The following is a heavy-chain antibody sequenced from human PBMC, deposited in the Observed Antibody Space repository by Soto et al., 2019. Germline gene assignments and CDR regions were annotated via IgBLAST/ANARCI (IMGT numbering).Heavy chain of an antibody. J-gene: IGHJ5*02. CDR3: ARARYVPGWFDP. CDR2: IYHSGST. Sequence: SETLSLTCSVSVGSISSGGYSWSWIRQPPGKGLEWIGYIYHSGSTYYNPSLKSRVTISVDRSKNQFSLKLSSVTAADTAVYYCARARYVPGWFDPWGQGTLVTVSS. V-gene: IGHV4-30-2*01. D-gene: IGHD3-10*02. CDR1: VGSISSGGYS.